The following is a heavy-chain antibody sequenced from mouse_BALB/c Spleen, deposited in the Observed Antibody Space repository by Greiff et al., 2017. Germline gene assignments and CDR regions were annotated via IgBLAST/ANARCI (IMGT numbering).Heavy chain of an antibody. CDR2: ISYSGST. Sequence: EVQLQESGPGLVKPSQSLSLTCTVTGYSITSDYAWNWIRQFPGNKLEWMGYISYSGSTSYNPSLKSRISITRDTSKNQFFLQLNSVTTEDTATYYCVRFGGNRFAYWGQGTLVTVSA. D-gene: IGHD2-1*01. CDR1: GYSITSDYA. V-gene: IGHV3-2*02. CDR3: VRFGGNRFAY. J-gene: IGHJ3*01.